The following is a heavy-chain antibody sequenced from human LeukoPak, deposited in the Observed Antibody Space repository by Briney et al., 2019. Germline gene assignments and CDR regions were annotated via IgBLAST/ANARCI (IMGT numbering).Heavy chain of an antibody. J-gene: IGHJ5*02. CDR1: GYTFTGYY. CDR3: ARFRYDILTGYYENWFDP. Sequence: ASVKVSCKASGYTFTGYYMHWVRQAPGQGLEWMGWINPNSGGTNYAQKFQGRVTMTRDTPISTAYMELSRLRSDDTAVYYCARFRYDILTGYYENWFDPWGQGTLVTVSS. CDR2: INPNSGGT. V-gene: IGHV1-2*02. D-gene: IGHD3-9*01.